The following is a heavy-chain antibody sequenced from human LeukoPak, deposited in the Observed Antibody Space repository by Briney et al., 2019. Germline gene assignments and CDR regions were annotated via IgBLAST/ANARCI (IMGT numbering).Heavy chain of an antibody. J-gene: IGHJ5*02. D-gene: IGHD4-23*01. V-gene: IGHV3-7*01. CDR2: IKQDGSEK. CDR3: ARGFTTVASFNWFDP. Sequence: GGSLRLSCAASGFTFSSYWMSWVRQAPGKGLEWVANIKQDGSEKYYVDSVKGRFTISRDNAKNSLYLQMNSLRAEDTAVYYCARGFTTVASFNWFDPWGQGTLVTVSS. CDR1: GFTFSSYW.